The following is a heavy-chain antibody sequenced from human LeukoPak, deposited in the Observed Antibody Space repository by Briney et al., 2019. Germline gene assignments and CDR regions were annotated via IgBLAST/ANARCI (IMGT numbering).Heavy chain of an antibody. CDR1: GFTFSDSA. J-gene: IGHJ1*01. Sequence: GGSLKLSCAASGFTFSDSAMHWVRQASGKGLEWVGRVRTKANSYATAYAASVKGRFTISRDDSKNTAYLEMNSLGAEDTAVYYCAKWGDYDGLTGYYDSDCWGQGTLVTVSS. CDR2: VRTKANSYAT. D-gene: IGHD3-9*01. CDR3: AKWGDYDGLTGYYDSDC. V-gene: IGHV3-73*01.